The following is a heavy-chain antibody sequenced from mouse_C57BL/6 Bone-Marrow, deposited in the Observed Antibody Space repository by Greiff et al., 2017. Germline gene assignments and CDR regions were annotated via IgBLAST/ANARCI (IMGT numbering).Heavy chain of an antibody. Sequence: QVQLQQSGPELVKPGASVKISCKASGYAFSSSWMNWVKQRPGKGLEWIGRIYPGDGDTNYNGKFKGKATLTADKSSSTAYMQLSSLTSEDSAVYFCAGGRTGFDYGGQGTTLTVSS. V-gene: IGHV1-82*01. J-gene: IGHJ2*01. CDR2: IYPGDGDT. CDR1: GYAFSSSW. D-gene: IGHD4-1*01. CDR3: AGGRTGFDY.